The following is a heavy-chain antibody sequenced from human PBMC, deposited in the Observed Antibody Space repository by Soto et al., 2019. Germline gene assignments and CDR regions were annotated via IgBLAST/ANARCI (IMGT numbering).Heavy chain of an antibody. D-gene: IGHD3-10*01. CDR2: ISGSGGRA. J-gene: IGHJ4*02. Sequence: PGGSLRLSCAASGFTFSSYAMSWVRQAPGKGLEWVSAISGSGGRAYYADSVKGRFTISRDNSKNTLYLQLNSLRAEDTALYYCAKDLRDYYGSGNYDYWGQGTLVTVSS. CDR3: AKDLRDYYGSGNYDY. V-gene: IGHV3-23*01. CDR1: GFTFSSYA.